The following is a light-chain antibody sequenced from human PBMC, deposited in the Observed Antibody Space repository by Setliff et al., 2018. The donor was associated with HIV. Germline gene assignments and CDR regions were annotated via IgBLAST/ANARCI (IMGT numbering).Light chain of an antibody. CDR1: SSDVGNYNY. J-gene: IGLJ1*01. V-gene: IGLV2-11*01. CDR3: CSYAGNYLYV. CDR2: DVR. Sequence: QSALTQPRSVSGSPGQSVTIPCTGTSSDVGNYNYVSRYQQHPGKAPKVMIYDVRERPSGVPDRFSGSKSGYTASLTISGLQAEDEADYYCCSYAGNYLYVFGTGTKV.